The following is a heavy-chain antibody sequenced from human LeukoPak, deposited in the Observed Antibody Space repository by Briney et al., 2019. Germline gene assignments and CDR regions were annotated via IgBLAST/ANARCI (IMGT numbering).Heavy chain of an antibody. D-gene: IGHD1-26*01. CDR2: INPNSGST. V-gene: IGHV1-2*02. Sequence: ASVKDSYKASGYTFTGYYMHWVRQAPGQGLEWMGWINPNSGSTNYAQKFQGRVTMTRDTSISTAYMELSRLRSDDTAVYYCARDIRRRELLVSYWFDPWGQGTLVTVSS. J-gene: IGHJ5*02. CDR3: ARDIRRRELLVSYWFDP. CDR1: GYTFTGYY.